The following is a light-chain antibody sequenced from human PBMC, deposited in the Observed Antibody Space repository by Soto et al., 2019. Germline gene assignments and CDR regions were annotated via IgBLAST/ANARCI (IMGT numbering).Light chain of an antibody. J-gene: IGLJ1*01. CDR2: DVT. V-gene: IGLV2-14*01. CDR3: CSFTSSINRYA. CDR1: NSDVGGYNH. Sequence: QSVLTQPASVSGSPGQSITISCTGTNSDVGGYNHVSWFQQHPGEVPKLVVYDVTNRPSGVSNRFSGSKSGNTASLTISGLQAEDEADYYCCSFTSSINRYAFGTGTKVTVL.